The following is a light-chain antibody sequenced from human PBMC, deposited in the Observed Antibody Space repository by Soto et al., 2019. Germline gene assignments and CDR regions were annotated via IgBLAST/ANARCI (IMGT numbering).Light chain of an antibody. CDR2: GAS. CDR3: QQYYNWPPWT. CDR1: QSIDNRD. J-gene: IGKJ1*01. Sequence: EIVLTQSPGTLSLSPGEGVALYCRASQSIDNRDLAWYQQKPGQAPRLLLYGASTRATGVPARFSGSGSGTDFTLTVSSLQSEDFAVYYCQQYYNWPPWTFGLGTKVDIK. V-gene: IGKV3-15*01.